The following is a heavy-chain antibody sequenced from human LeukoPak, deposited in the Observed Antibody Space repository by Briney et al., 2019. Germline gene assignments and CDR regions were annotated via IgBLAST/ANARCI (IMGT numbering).Heavy chain of an antibody. J-gene: IGHJ4*02. CDR1: GGSLSPHY. CDR2: INNRGTT. Sequence: NPSETLSLTCAVSGGSLSPHYWSWIRRPLGKGLEWIGEINNRGTTSYSPSLRGRATISVDTSKNQFSLRLTSVTAADTAMYYCARVPLWWLTPFDFWGQGTLATVSS. V-gene: IGHV4-34*01. D-gene: IGHD5-12*01. CDR3: ARVPLWWLTPFDF.